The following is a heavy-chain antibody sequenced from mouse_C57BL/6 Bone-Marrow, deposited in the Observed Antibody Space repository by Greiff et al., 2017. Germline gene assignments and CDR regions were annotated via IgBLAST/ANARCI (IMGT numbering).Heavy chain of an antibody. CDR3: ARNRGTTVVAFDY. J-gene: IGHJ2*01. CDR1: GYAFSSYW. V-gene: IGHV1-80*01. Sequence: VQLQESGAELVKPGASVKISCKASGYAFSSYWMNWVKQRPGKGLEWIGQIYPGDGDTNYNGKFKGKATLTADKSSSTAYMQLSSLTSEDSAVYFCARNRGTTVVAFDYWGQGTTLTVSS. CDR2: IYPGDGDT. D-gene: IGHD1-1*01.